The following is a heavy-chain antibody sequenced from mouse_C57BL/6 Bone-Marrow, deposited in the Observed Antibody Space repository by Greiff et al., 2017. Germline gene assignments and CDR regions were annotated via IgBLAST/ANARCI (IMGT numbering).Heavy chain of an antibody. CDR2: IYPGSGNT. V-gene: IGHV1-76*01. J-gene: IGHJ3*01. CDR1: GYTFTDYY. D-gene: IGHD2-4*01. CDR3: AGERVYYDDGPFAY. Sequence: VKLLESGAELVRPGASVKLSCKASGYTFTDYYINWVKQRPGQGLEWIARIYPGSGNTYYNEKFKGKATLTAEKSSSTAYMQLSSLTSEDSAVYFCAGERVYYDDGPFAYWGQGTLVTVSA.